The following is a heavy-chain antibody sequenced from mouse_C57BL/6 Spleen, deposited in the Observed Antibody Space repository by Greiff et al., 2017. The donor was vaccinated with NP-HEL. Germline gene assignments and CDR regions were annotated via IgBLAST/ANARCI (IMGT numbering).Heavy chain of an antibody. D-gene: IGHD1-1*01. V-gene: IGHV5-17*01. CDR2: ISSGSSTI. CDR3: AFTVVATGGYYFDY. J-gene: IGHJ2*01. CDR1: GFTFSDYG. Sequence: EVQGVESGGGLVKPGGSLKLSCAASGFTFSDYGMHWVRQAPEKGLEWVAYISSGSSTIYYADTVKGRFTISRDNAKNTLFLQMTSLRSEDTAMYYCAFTVVATGGYYFDYWGQGTTLTVSS.